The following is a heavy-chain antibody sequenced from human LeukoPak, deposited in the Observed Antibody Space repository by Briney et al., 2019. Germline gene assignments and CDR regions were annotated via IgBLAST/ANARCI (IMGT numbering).Heavy chain of an antibody. J-gene: IGHJ6*03. Sequence: ASVKVSCKASGYTFTSYGISWVRQAPGQGLEWMGWISAYNGNTNYAQKLQGRVTMTTDTSTSTAYMELRSLRSDDTAVYYCVRENTVGTLLWFGELPRDYYYMDVWGKGTTVTVSS. CDR1: GYTFTSYG. CDR2: ISAYNGNT. CDR3: VRENTVGTLLWFGELPRDYYYMDV. V-gene: IGHV1-18*01. D-gene: IGHD3-10*01.